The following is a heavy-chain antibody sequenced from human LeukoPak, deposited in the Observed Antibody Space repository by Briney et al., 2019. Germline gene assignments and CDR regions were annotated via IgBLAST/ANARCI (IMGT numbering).Heavy chain of an antibody. J-gene: IGHJ4*02. V-gene: IGHV3-30*04. CDR2: ISYDGSNK. D-gene: IGHD6-19*01. CDR1: GFTFSSYA. Sequence: GRSLRLSCAASGFTFSSYAMQWVRQAPGKGLEWVAVISYDGSNKYYADSVKGRFTISRDNSKNTLYLQMNSLRAEDTAVYYCARGPYSSGWYYFDYWGQGTLVTVSS. CDR3: ARGPYSSGWYYFDY.